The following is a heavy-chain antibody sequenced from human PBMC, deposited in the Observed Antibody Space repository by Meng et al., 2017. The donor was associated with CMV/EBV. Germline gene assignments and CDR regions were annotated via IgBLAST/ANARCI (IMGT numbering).Heavy chain of an antibody. CDR3: ASNYDFWSGLDY. J-gene: IGHJ4*02. CDR1: GYTFTSYA. D-gene: IGHD3-3*01. V-gene: IGHV1-3*02. CDR2: SNAGNGNT. Sequence: ASVKVSCKASGYTFTSYAMHWVRQAPGQRLEWMGWSNAGNGNTKYSQEFQGRVTITRDTSASTAYMELSSLRSEDTAVYYCASNYDFWSGLDYWGQGTLVTVSS.